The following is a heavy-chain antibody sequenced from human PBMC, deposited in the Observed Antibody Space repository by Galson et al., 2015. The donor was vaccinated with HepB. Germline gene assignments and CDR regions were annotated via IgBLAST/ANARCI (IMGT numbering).Heavy chain of an antibody. CDR3: VRSGDFSGYSSR. J-gene: IGHJ4*02. V-gene: IGHV3-73*01. CDR2: IRSKATNYAA. Sequence: SLRLSCEASGFTFSGSAIHWVRQASGRGPEWIGHIRSKATNYAALYVPSLEGRFTISRDDSKNMVYLHMRSLKTDDTAVYYCVRSGDFSGYSSRWGQGTLVTVSS. D-gene: IGHD6-13*01. CDR1: GFTFSGSA.